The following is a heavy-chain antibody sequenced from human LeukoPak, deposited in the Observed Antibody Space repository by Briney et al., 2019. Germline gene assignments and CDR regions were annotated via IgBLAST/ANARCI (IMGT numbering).Heavy chain of an antibody. CDR3: ARDVDDGDPRPYWYFDL. D-gene: IGHD4-17*01. Sequence: GGSLRLSCAASGFTFSSYSMNWVRQAPGKGLEWVSYISSSSSTIYYADSLKGRFTISRDNVKNSLYLQMNNLRAEDTAVYYCARDVDDGDPRPYWYFDLWGRGTLVTVSS. V-gene: IGHV3-48*04. CDR1: GFTFSSYS. J-gene: IGHJ2*01. CDR2: ISSSSSTI.